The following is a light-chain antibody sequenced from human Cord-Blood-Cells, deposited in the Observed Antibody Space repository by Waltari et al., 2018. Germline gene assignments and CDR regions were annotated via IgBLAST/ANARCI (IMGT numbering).Light chain of an antibody. Sequence: QSALTQPRSVSGSPGQSVTISCTGTSSDVGGYNYVSWYQQYPGKAPKRMIDDVSKRPARVPDRFSGSMSGKPASLTIAGLQAEAEADYSGCSYAGSYTVGGFGGGPKLTVL. CDR3: CSYAGSYTVGG. CDR1: SSDVGGYNY. V-gene: IGLV2-11*01. J-gene: IGLJ3*02. CDR2: DVS.